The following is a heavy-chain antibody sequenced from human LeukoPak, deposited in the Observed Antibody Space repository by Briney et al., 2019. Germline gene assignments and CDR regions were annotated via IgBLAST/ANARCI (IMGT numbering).Heavy chain of an antibody. V-gene: IGHV4-59*01. J-gene: IGHJ5*02. CDR1: GGSISSYY. CDR3: ARVEGISEHWFDP. CDR2: IYYSGST. D-gene: IGHD2-21*01. Sequence: PSETLSLTCTVSGGSISSYYWSWIRQPPGKGLEWIGYIYYSGSTNYNPSLKSRVTISVDTSKNQFSLKLSSVTAADTAVYYCARVEGISEHWFDPWGQGTLVTVSS.